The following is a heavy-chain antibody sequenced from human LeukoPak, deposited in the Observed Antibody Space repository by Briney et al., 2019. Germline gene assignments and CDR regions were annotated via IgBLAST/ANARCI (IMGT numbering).Heavy chain of an antibody. V-gene: IGHV4-59*08. Sequence: SETLSLTCTVSGGPISSYYWSWIRQPPGKGLEWIGYISYSGSTNYNPSLKSRVTISVDTSNNQFSLKLSSVTAADTAVYYCARPRGSGSYTPFDYWGQGTLVTVSS. J-gene: IGHJ4*02. CDR3: ARPRGSGSYTPFDY. CDR1: GGPISSYY. CDR2: ISYSGST. D-gene: IGHD3-10*01.